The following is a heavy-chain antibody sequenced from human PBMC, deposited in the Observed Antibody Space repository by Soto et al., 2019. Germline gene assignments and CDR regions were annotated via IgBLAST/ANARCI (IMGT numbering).Heavy chain of an antibody. J-gene: IGHJ5*02. D-gene: IGHD3-10*01. CDR2: IKQDGSEK. Sequence: GGSLRLSCAASGFTFSSYWMSWVRQAPGKGLEWVANIKQDGSEKYYVDSVKGRFTISRDNAKNSLYLQMNSLRAEDTAVYYCARVRDRTLWFGELRHWFDPWGQGTLVTVSS. CDR3: ARVRDRTLWFGELRHWFDP. V-gene: IGHV3-7*01. CDR1: GFTFSSYW.